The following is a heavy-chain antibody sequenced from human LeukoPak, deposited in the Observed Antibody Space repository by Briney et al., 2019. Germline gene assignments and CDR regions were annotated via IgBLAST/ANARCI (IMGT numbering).Heavy chain of an antibody. D-gene: IGHD3-3*02. Sequence: GGSLRLSCAASGFTFSTYWMSWVRQAPGKGLEWVAVIKQDGTEKYYVDSVKGRFIISRDNAKSSLYLQMDSLRAEETAVYHCARGHLWLENWGQGTLVTVSS. J-gene: IGHJ4*02. CDR1: GFTFSTYW. CDR3: ARGHLWLEN. CDR2: IKQDGTEK. V-gene: IGHV3-7*03.